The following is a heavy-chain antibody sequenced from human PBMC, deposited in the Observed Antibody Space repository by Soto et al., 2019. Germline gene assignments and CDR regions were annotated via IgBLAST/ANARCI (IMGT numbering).Heavy chain of an antibody. D-gene: IGHD6-13*01. V-gene: IGHV1-8*01. CDR2: MNPNTGNT. Sequence: WASVKVSCKAYGYTFIDFDINWARQAAGQGLEWMGWMNPNTGNTAYAQKFQGRLTLTRDTSISAAYMDLSSLTSEDTAVYYCARGFSSYSDFWAQGTLVTVSS. CDR3: ARGFSSYSDF. J-gene: IGHJ4*02. CDR1: GYTFIDFD.